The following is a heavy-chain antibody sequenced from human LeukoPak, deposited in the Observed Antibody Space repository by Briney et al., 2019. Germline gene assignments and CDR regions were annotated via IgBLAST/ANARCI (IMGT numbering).Heavy chain of an antibody. CDR2: ISAYNGNT. Sequence: ASVKVSCKASGYTFTSYGISWVRQAPGQGPEWMGWISAYNGNTNYAQKLQGRVTMTTDTSTSTAYMELRSLRSDDTAVYYCARGPLITMIVVDPFDYWGQGTLVTVSS. J-gene: IGHJ4*02. CDR3: ARGPLITMIVVDPFDY. D-gene: IGHD3-22*01. V-gene: IGHV1-18*01. CDR1: GYTFTSYG.